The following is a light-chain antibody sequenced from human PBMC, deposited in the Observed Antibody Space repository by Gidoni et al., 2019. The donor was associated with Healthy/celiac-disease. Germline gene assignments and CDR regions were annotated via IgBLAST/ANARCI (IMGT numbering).Light chain of an antibody. Sequence: EMVLTQSPGTLSLSPGERATLSCTASQSVSSSYLAWYQQQPGQAPRLLIYGASSRATGIPDRFSGSGSGTDFTLTISRLEPEEFAVYYCQQYGSSLYTFGQGTKLEIK. V-gene: IGKV3-20*01. CDR2: GAS. J-gene: IGKJ2*01. CDR3: QQYGSSLYT. CDR1: QSVSSSY.